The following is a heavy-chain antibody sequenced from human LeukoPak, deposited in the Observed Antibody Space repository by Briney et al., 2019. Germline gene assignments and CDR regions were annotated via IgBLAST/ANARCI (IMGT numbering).Heavy chain of an antibody. V-gene: IGHV4-59*08. J-gene: IGHJ3*02. CDR2: IYYSGST. CDR3: ASTLGYCSGGSCYFHAFDI. CDR1: GGSISSYY. D-gene: IGHD2-15*01. Sequence: TSETLSLTCTVSGGSISSYYWSWIRQPPGKGLEWIGYIYYSGSTNYNPSLKSRVTISVDTSKNQFSLKLSSVTAADTAVYYCASTLGYCSGGSCYFHAFDILGQGTIVTGSS.